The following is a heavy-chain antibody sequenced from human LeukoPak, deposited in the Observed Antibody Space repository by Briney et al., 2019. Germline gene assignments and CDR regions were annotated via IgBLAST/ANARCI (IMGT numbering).Heavy chain of an antibody. CDR2: ISSSSSYI. J-gene: IGHJ4*02. CDR1: GFTFSNAW. V-gene: IGHV3-21*01. CDR3: ARDLHSSSYDYVWGRPPYYFDY. Sequence: GGSLRLSCAASGFTFSNAWMSWVRQAPGKGLEWVSSISSSSSYIYYADSVKGRFTISRDNAKNSLYLQMNSLRAEDTAVYYCARDLHSSSYDYVWGRPPYYFDYWGQGTLVTVSS. D-gene: IGHD3-16*01.